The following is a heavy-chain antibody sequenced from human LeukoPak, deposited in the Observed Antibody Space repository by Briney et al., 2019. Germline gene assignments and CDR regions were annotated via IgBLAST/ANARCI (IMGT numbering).Heavy chain of an antibody. CDR3: ARAAGIHKDQCVDPRGGETLVITAS. CDR1: GGSISSDH. V-gene: IGHV4-4*09. CDR2: IYTSGST. Sequence: SETLSLTCTVSGGSISSDHWSWIRQPPGKGLEWIGFIYTSGSTNYNPSLKSRVTISVDTSKNQVSLKVSSVTAADTAMYYCARAAGIHKDQCVDPRGGETLVITASW. D-gene: IGHD6-6*01. J-gene: IGHJ5*01.